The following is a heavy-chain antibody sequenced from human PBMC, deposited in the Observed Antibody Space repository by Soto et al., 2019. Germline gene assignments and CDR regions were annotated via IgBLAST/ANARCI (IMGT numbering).Heavy chain of an antibody. V-gene: IGHV1-69*13. CDR1: GGTFSSYA. D-gene: IGHD3-3*01. CDR2: IIPIFGTA. CDR3: ARILGPPGSDY. J-gene: IGHJ4*02. Sequence: ASVKVSCKASGGTFSSYAISWVRQAPGQGFEWMGGIIPIFGTANYSQKFQGRFTITADESTSTAYMELSSLRSEDTAVYYCARILGPPGSDYWGQGTLVTVSS.